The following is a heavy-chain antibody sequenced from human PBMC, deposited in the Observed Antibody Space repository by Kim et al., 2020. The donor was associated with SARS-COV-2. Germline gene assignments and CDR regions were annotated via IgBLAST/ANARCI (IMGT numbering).Heavy chain of an antibody. J-gene: IGHJ4*02. Sequence: GGSLRLSCAASGFTFSSYAMRWVRQAPGKGLEWVSAISGSGSSKYYADSVKGRFTISRDNSKNTLYLQMNSLRAEDTAVYYCAKDIGSIVEVLYCFDYWGQGTLVTVSS. D-gene: IGHD3-22*01. CDR3: AKDIGSIVEVLYCFDY. CDR2: ISGSGSSK. CDR1: GFTFSSYA. V-gene: IGHV3-23*01.